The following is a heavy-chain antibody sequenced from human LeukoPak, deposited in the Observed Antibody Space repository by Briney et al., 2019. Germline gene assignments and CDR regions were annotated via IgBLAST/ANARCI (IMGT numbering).Heavy chain of an antibody. J-gene: IGHJ4*02. CDR3: AHNTQIWWPIDH. D-gene: IGHD2-15*01. Sequence: SGPTLVNLTQTLTLTCTFSGFSLSTSGVGVGWIRQPPGKALEWLALIYWNDDKRYSPSLKSRLTITKDTSKNQVVLTMTNMDPVDTATYYCAHNTQIWWPIDHWGQGTLVTVSS. V-gene: IGHV2-5*01. CDR2: IYWNDDK. CDR1: GFSLSTSGVG.